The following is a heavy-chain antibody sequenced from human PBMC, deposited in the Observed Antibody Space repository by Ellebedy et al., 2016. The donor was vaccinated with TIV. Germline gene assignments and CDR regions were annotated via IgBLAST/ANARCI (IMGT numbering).Heavy chain of an antibody. CDR1: GFSFSSYA. CDR2: INHSGST. CDR3: ARGGTVTRRNWFDP. D-gene: IGHD4-17*01. V-gene: IGHV4-34*01. J-gene: IGHJ5*02. Sequence: GSLRLSXAASGFSFSSYAMSWVRQAPGKGLEWIGEINHSGSTNYNPSLKSRVTISVDTSKNQFSLKLTSVTAADTAVYYFARGGTVTRRNWFDPWGQGTLVTVSS.